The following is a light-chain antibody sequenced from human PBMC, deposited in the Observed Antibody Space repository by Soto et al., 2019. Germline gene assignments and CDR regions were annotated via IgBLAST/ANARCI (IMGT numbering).Light chain of an antibody. Sequence: EIVLTHSPGTLSLSPGERATLSFMASLTVSDNYLAWYQQKAGQTPRLVIYGASNRATGIPDRFSGSGAGTDFTLTISRLEPEDFAVYYCQQYGDSPLTFGGGTKVDIK. CDR1: LTVSDNY. V-gene: IGKV3-20*01. CDR3: QQYGDSPLT. CDR2: GAS. J-gene: IGKJ4*01.